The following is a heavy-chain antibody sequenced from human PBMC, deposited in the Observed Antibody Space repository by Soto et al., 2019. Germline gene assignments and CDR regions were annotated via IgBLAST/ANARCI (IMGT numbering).Heavy chain of an antibody. CDR1: GFTFISYG. D-gene: IGHD6-19*01. J-gene: IGHJ5*02. V-gene: IGHV3-33*01. CDR2: IWYDGSNK. Sequence: PGGYLRYSCAASGFTFISYGKHWVRLSPGKGLEWLAVIWYDGSNKYYADSVKGRFTISGDNSNSKLYLQMNSLRAEDTAVYYCARELAVAASFDPWGQETLVTVSS. CDR3: ARELAVAASFDP.